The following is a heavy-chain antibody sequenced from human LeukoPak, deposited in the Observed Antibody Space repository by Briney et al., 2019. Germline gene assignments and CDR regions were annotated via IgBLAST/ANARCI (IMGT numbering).Heavy chain of an antibody. CDR1: GYTFTGYY. Sequence: ASVKVSCKASGYTFTGYYMNWVRQAPGQGLEWMGWINSDSGFTKYAEKFQGRVTMTRDTSITTVYMDLTRLTSDDTAVYYCARNFDMKGFDPWGQGTLVTVSS. CDR2: INSDSGFT. CDR3: ARNFDMKGFDP. D-gene: IGHD3-9*01. V-gene: IGHV1-2*02. J-gene: IGHJ5*02.